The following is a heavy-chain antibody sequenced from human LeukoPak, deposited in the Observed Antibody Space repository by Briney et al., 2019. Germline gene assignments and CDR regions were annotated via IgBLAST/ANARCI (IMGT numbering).Heavy chain of an antibody. Sequence: SETLSLTCAVYGGSFSGYYWSWIRQPPGKGLEWIGEINHSGSTNYNPSLKSRVTISVDTSKNQFSLKLSSVAAADTAVYYCARGKKITVVRGVIRNYYYYVDVWGKGTTVTVSS. D-gene: IGHD3-10*01. CDR1: GGSFSGYY. V-gene: IGHV4-34*01. CDR2: INHSGST. J-gene: IGHJ6*03. CDR3: ARGKKITVVRGVIRNYYYYVDV.